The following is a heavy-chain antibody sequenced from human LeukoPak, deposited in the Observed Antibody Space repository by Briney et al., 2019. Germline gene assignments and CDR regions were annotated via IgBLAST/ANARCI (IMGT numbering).Heavy chain of an antibody. Sequence: GASVKVSCKASGYTFTGYYMHWVRQAPRQGLEWMGWINPNSGGTNYAQKFQGRVTMTRDTSISTAYMELSRLRSDDTAVYYCARVYYYDSSGYTLDYWGQGTLVTVSS. D-gene: IGHD3-22*01. J-gene: IGHJ4*02. CDR1: GYTFTGYY. CDR3: ARVYYYDSSGYTLDY. V-gene: IGHV1-2*02. CDR2: INPNSGGT.